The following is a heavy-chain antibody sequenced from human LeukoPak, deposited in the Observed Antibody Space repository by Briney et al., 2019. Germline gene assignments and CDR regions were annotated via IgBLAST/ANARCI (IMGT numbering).Heavy chain of an antibody. J-gene: IGHJ4*01. V-gene: IGHV3-7*01. CDR3: ATVRIVVVPAARALDY. D-gene: IGHD2-2*01. CDR2: IKQDGSEK. CDR1: GFTFSNYW. Sequence: PGGSLRLSCAVSGFTFSNYWMSWVRQAPGKGLEWVANIKQDGSEKYYVDSVKGRFTISRDNAKKSVYLQMNSLRAEDTAVYYCATVRIVVVPAARALDYWGQEPWSPSPQ.